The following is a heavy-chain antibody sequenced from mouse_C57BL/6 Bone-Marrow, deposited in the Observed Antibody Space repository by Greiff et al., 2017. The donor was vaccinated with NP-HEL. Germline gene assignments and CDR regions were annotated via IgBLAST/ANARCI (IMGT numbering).Heavy chain of an antibody. CDR1: GYTFTDYY. CDR3: ARSDYGSSYVSAMDY. V-gene: IGHV1-26*01. CDR2: INPNNGGT. D-gene: IGHD1-1*01. Sequence: VQLQQSGPELVKPGASVKISCKASGYTFTDYYMNWVKQSHGKSLEWIGDINPNNGGTSYNQKFKGKATLTVDKSSSTAYMELRSLTSADSAVYYCARSDYGSSYVSAMDYWGQGTSVTVSS. J-gene: IGHJ4*01.